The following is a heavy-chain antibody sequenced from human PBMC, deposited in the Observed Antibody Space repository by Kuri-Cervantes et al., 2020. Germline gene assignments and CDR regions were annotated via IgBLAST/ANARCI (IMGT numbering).Heavy chain of an antibody. D-gene: IGHD5-24*01. J-gene: IGHJ4*02. V-gene: IGHV3-33*06. CDR1: GFTFSNYG. CDR3: AKEMATNVFDY. CDR2: IWYDGNNK. Sequence: SLKISCAASGFTFSNYGMHWVRQAPGKGLEWVAVIWYDGNNKYYADSVKGRFTISRDNSKNTLYLQMNSLRAEDTAVYYCAKEMATNVFDYWGQGTLVTVSS.